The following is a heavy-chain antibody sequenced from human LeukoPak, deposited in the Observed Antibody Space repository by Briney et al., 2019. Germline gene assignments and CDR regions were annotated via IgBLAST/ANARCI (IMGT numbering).Heavy chain of an antibody. D-gene: IGHD1-20*01. J-gene: IGHJ4*02. CDR2: FSPEGTT. V-gene: IGHV3-74*01. CDR1: GFTLNNYW. Sequence: GGSLRLSCAGSGFTLNNYWMYWIRQAPGKGLIWVSCFSPEGTTYYADFVRGRFTTSRDSARNTLYLQMSSLRAEDTAVYYCAKGRLDDGMTGDPQYYFDHWGQGTLVPVSS. CDR3: AKGRLDDGMTGDPQYYFDH.